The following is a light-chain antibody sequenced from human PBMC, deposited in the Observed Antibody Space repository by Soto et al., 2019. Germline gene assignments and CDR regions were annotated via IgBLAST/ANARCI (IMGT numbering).Light chain of an antibody. CDR3: QESYSTS. V-gene: IGKV1-39*01. CDR2: GAS. Sequence: DIQMTQSPSSLSVSIGDRVTITCRASQSISTYLNWYEQKPGKAPNLLIYGASTLQSGVPSRFSGGGSGTYFTLTISGLRPEDFGSYYCQESYSTSFGQGTKV. J-gene: IGKJ1*01. CDR1: QSISTY.